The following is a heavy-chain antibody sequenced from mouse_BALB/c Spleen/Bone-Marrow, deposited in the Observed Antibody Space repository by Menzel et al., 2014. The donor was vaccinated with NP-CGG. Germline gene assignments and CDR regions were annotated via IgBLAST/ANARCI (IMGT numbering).Heavy chain of an antibody. V-gene: IGHV3-8*02. Sequence: VQLQQSGPSLVKPSQTLSLTCSVTGDSITSGYWNWIRKFPGNKLEYMGYISYSGSTYYNPSLKSRISITRDASKNQFYLQLNSVTTEDTATYYCARSRDYYGNSLDYWGQGTTLTVSS. CDR1: GDSITSGY. D-gene: IGHD2-1*01. J-gene: IGHJ2*01. CDR2: ISYSGST. CDR3: ARSRDYYGNSLDY.